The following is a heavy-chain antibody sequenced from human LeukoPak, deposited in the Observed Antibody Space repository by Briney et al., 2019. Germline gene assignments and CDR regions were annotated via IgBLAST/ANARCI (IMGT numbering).Heavy chain of an antibody. CDR2: IIPIFGTA. J-gene: IGHJ3*02. D-gene: IGHD3-22*01. V-gene: IGHV1-69*01. CDR1: GGTFSSYA. CDR3: ARDGKKTLKRSGSKAFDI. Sequence: GSSVKVSCKASGGTFSSYAVSWVRQAPGQGLEWMGGIIPIFGTANYAQKFQGRVTITADESTSTAYMELSSLRSEDTAVYYCARDGKKTLKRSGSKAFDIWGQGTMVTVSS.